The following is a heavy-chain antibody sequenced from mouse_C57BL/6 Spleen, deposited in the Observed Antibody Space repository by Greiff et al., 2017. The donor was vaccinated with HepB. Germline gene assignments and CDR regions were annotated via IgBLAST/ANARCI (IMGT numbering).Heavy chain of an antibody. J-gene: IGHJ3*01. V-gene: IGHV5-4*01. CDR3: AREYGNYHPWFAY. CDR1: GSTFSSYA. CDR2: ISDGGSYT. D-gene: IGHD2-1*01. Sequence: EVHLVESGGGLVKPGGSLKLSCAASGSTFSSYAMSWVRQTPEKRLEWVATISDGGSYTYYPDNVKGRCTISRDNAKNNLYLQMSHLKSEDTAMYYCAREYGNYHPWFAYWGQGTLVTVSA.